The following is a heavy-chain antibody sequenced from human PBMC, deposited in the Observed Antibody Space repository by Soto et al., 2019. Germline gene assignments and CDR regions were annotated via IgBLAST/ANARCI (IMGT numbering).Heavy chain of an antibody. CDR3: ARGYYYDSSGIDP. Sequence: SETLSLTCAVYGGSFSGYYWSWIRQPPGKGLEWIGEINHSGSTNYNPSLKSRVTISVDTSKNQFSLKLSSVTAADTAVYYCARGYYYDSSGIDPWGQGTLVTVSS. CDR1: GGSFSGYY. CDR2: INHSGST. V-gene: IGHV4-34*01. J-gene: IGHJ5*02. D-gene: IGHD3-22*01.